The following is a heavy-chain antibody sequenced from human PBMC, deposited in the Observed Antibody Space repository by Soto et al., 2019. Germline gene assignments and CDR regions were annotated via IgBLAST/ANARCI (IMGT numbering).Heavy chain of an antibody. CDR2: IKSKTVGGTT. CDR1: GFTFSNAW. D-gene: IGHD4-4*01. V-gene: IGHV3-15*07. CDR3: TTDGTFGTTALDGMDV. Sequence: GGSLRLSCAASGFTFSNAWMNWVRQAPGKGLEWVGRIKSKTVGGTTDYAAPVKGRFTISRDDSKNTLYLQMNSLKTEDTAVYYCTTDGTFGTTALDGMDVWGQGTTVTVSS. J-gene: IGHJ6*02.